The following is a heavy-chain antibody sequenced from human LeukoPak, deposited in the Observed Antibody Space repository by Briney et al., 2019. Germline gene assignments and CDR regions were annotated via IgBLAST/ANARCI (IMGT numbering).Heavy chain of an antibody. D-gene: IGHD1-26*01. CDR2: ISGTTGST. V-gene: IGHV3-23*01. Sequence: GGSLRLSCAASGFTFSNYAMTWVRQAPGKGLEWVSTISGTTGSTYYADSVEGRFTISRDNSRNTLDLQMNSLRAEDTAVYYCAKRVGGTPDYWGLGTLVTASS. J-gene: IGHJ4*02. CDR3: AKRVGGTPDY. CDR1: GFTFSNYA.